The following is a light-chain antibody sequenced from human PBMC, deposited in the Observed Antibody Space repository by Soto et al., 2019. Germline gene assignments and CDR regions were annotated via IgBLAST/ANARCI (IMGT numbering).Light chain of an antibody. Sequence: DIQMTQSPSTLSASVGDRVTITCRASQSISSWVAWYQQKPGKGPKLLIYKASHLESGVPSRFSGSGSGTEFTLTISSLQPGDFVTYYCQHYNTYPWTFGHGTKVDIK. V-gene: IGKV1-5*03. CDR3: QHYNTYPWT. J-gene: IGKJ1*01. CDR2: KAS. CDR1: QSISSW.